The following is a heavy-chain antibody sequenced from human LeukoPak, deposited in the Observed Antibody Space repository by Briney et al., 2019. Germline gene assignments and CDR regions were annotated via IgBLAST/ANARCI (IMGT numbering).Heavy chain of an antibody. CDR3: AKSVAGNLNWFDP. V-gene: IGHV3-30*18. CDR2: ISYDGGNK. Sequence: GGSLRLSCAASGXTFSSYGMHWVRQAPGKGLEWVAVISYDGGNKYYADSVKGRFTISRDNSKNSLYLQMNSLRAEDTAVYYCAKSVAGNLNWFDPWGQGTLVTVSS. D-gene: IGHD6-19*01. J-gene: IGHJ5*02. CDR1: GXTFSSYG.